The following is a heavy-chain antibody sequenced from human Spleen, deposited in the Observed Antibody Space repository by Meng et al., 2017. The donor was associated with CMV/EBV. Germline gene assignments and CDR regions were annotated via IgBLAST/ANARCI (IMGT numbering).Heavy chain of an antibody. V-gene: IGHV3-23*01. D-gene: IGHD4-23*01. CDR1: GFSFNNFG. CDR2: IRGSGTST. J-gene: IGHJ4*02. Sequence: ASGFSFNNFGMGWVRQAPGKGLELVSSIRGSGTSTYYADSVKGRFTISRDNSKNTVFLQMNSLRVEDTAVYYCAKDRMVVTPYYFDFWGQGALVTVSS. CDR3: AKDRMVVTPYYFDF.